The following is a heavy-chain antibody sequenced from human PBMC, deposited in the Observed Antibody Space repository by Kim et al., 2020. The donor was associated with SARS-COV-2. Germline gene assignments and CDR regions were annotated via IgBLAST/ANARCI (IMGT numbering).Heavy chain of an antibody. CDR3: TTEESRGSWYKPYDH. V-gene: IGHV3-15*01. CDR2: IKSKTDGGTT. Sequence: GGSLRLSCAASGFTFSNAWMSWVRQAPGKGLEWVGRIKSKTDGGTTDYAAPVKGRFTISRDDSKNTLYLQMNSLKTEDTAVYYCTTEESRGSWYKPYDHWGQGTLVTVSS. CDR1: GFTFSNAW. D-gene: IGHD6-13*01. J-gene: IGHJ4*02.